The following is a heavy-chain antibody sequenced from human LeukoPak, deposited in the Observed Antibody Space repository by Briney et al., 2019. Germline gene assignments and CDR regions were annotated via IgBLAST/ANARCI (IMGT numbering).Heavy chain of an antibody. J-gene: IGHJ4*02. CDR1: GFTFSSYA. V-gene: IGHV3-53*01. D-gene: IGHD1-1*01. Sequence: PGGSLRLSCAASGFTFSSYAMSWVRQAPGKGLEWVSVIYSDGSTYYADSVKGRFTISRDNSKNMLYLQMNSLRAEDTAVYYCARGQWELDYWGQGTLVTVSS. CDR2: IYSDGST. CDR3: ARGQWELDY.